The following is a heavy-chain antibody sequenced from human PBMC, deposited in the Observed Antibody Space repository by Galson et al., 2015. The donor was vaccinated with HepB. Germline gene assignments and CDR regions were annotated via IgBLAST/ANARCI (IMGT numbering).Heavy chain of an antibody. CDR1: GLTFSLYA. J-gene: IGHJ4*02. CDR3: ARRYFDY. V-gene: IGHV3-30-3*01. CDR2: ISYDGTKK. Sequence: SLRLSCAASGLTFSLYAMHWVRQAPGKGLEWVALISYDGTKKYYADSVKGRFTISRDNSRNTLYLQLNNLRADETAVYYCARRYFDYWGQGTLVTVSS.